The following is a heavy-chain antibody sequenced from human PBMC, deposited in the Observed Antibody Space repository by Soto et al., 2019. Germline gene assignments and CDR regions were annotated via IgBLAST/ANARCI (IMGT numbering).Heavy chain of an antibody. V-gene: IGHV4-4*02. J-gene: IGHJ4*02. CDR3: ASRDPGTSVDY. D-gene: IGHD1-7*01. Sequence: AETLSLTCAVSGGSFTSNNWWTWVRQPPGQGLEWIGEIYRTGSTNYNPSLKSRVTISLDKSENQFSLKVTSLTAADTAVYYCASRDPGTSVDYWGQGTLVTVSS. CDR2: IYRTGST. CDR1: GGSFTSNNW.